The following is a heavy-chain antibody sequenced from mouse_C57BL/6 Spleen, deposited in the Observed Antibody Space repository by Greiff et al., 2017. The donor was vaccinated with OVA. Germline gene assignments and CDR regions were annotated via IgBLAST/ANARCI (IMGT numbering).Heavy chain of an antibody. D-gene: IGHD2-4*01. CDR2: ISYDGSN. V-gene: IGHV3-6*01. Sequence: EVQRVESGPGLVKPSQSLSLTCSVTGYSITSGYYWNWIRQFPGNKLEWMGYISYDGSNNYNPSLKNRISITRDTSKNQFFLKLNSVTTEDTATYYCARDDYDGGDWYFDVWGTGTTVTVSS. J-gene: IGHJ1*03. CDR1: GYSITSGYY. CDR3: ARDDYDGGDWYFDV.